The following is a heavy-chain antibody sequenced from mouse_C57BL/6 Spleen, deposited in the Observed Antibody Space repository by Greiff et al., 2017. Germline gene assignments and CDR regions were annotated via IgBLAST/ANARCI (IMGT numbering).Heavy chain of an antibody. D-gene: IGHD1-1*01. CDR3: AVITTVGYFDY. J-gene: IGHJ2*01. CDR2: IYPGDGDT. Sequence: VQLQQSGPELVKPGASVKISCKASGYAFSSSWMNWVKQRPGKGLEWIGRIYPGDGDTNYNGKFKGKATLTADKSSGTAYMQLSSLTSEDSAVYFCAVITTVGYFDYWGQGTTLTVSS. V-gene: IGHV1-82*01. CDR1: GYAFSSSW.